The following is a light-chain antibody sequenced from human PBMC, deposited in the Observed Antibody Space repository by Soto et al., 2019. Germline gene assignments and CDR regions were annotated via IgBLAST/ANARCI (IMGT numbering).Light chain of an antibody. CDR1: SSDVGSYNL. V-gene: IGLV2-23*01. CDR3: CPYAGSSTTVV. Sequence: QSALTQPASVSGSPGQSITISCTGTSSDVGSYNLVSWYQQHPGKAPKLMIYEGSKRPSGVSNRFSGSKSGNTASLTISGLPAEDEADYSCCPYAGSSTTVVCGGGTQLTV. CDR2: EGS. J-gene: IGLJ2*01.